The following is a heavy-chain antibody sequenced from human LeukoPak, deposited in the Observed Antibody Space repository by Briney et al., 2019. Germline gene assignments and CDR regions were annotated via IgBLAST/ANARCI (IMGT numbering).Heavy chain of an antibody. Sequence: PGRSLRLSCAASGFTFSSYGMHWVRQAPGKGLEWVAFIRYDGSNKYYADSVKGRFTISRDNSKNTLYLQMNSLRAEDTAVYYCANSAVYHRDAFDIWGQGTMVTVSS. CDR2: IRYDGSNK. CDR3: ANSAVYHRDAFDI. V-gene: IGHV3-33*08. J-gene: IGHJ3*02. D-gene: IGHD5/OR15-5a*01. CDR1: GFTFSSYG.